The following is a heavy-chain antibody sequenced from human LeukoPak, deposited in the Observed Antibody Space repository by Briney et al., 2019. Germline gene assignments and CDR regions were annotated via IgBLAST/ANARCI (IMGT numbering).Heavy chain of an antibody. J-gene: IGHJ5*02. CDR1: GITFSNSY. CDR2: ISSSGNTI. CDR3: AKDPTTYYDSSGYGRYNWFDP. D-gene: IGHD3-22*01. V-gene: IGHV3-11*01. Sequence: PGGSLRLSCAASGITFSNSYMSWIRQAPGKGLEWISYISSSGNTIFYADSVKGRFTISRDNSKNTLYLQMNSLRAEDTAVYYCAKDPTTYYDSSGYGRYNWFDPWGQGTLVTVSS.